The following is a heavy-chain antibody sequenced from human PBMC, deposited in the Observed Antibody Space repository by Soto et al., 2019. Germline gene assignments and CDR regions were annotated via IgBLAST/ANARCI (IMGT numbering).Heavy chain of an antibody. CDR3: AKHLSNGSPDY. D-gene: IGHD2-15*01. J-gene: IGHJ4*02. CDR1: GVTCSSYA. CDR2: ISGSGGGT. V-gene: IGHV3-23*01. Sequence: GGSLTHSCAASGVTCSSYAMSLVRQAPGKGLEWVSLISGSGGGTYYADSVKGRFTISRDNSKNTLYLQMNSLRAEDTAVFYCAKHLSNGSPDYWGQGTLVTVSS.